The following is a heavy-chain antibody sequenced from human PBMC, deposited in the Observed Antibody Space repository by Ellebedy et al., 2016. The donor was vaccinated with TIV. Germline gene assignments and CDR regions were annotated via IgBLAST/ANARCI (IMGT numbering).Heavy chain of an antibody. CDR2: IYPGDSDT. J-gene: IGHJ3*02. D-gene: IGHD6-19*01. CDR1: GYSSTTYW. CDR3: ATTLVAGSRDDAFDI. Sequence: KVSCKGSGYSSTTYWIGWVRQMPGKGLEWMGIIYPGDSDTTYSPSFQGQVTISADKSINTAYLQWNSLKASDTAMYYCATTLVAGSRDDAFDIWGQGTLVTVSS. V-gene: IGHV5-51*01.